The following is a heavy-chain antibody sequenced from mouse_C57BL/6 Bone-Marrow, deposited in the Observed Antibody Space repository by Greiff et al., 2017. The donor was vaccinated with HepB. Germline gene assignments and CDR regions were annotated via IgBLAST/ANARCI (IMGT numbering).Heavy chain of an antibody. D-gene: IGHD2-3*01. J-gene: IGHJ1*03. CDR3: ARFDGYPWYFDV. CDR1: GYTFTSYW. Sequence: QVQLQQPGAELVMPGASVKLSCKASGYTFTSYWMHWVKQRPGQGLEWIGEIDPSDSYTNYNQKFKGKSTLTVDKSSSTAYMQLSSLTSEDSAVYYCARFDGYPWYFDVWRTGTTVTVSS. CDR2: IDPSDSYT. V-gene: IGHV1-69*01.